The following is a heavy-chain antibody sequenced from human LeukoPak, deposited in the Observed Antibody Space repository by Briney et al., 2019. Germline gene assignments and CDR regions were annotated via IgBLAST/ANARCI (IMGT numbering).Heavy chain of an antibody. D-gene: IGHD6-13*01. CDR3: AKADSSSWQFDY. V-gene: IGHV3-9*03. Sequence: GGSLRLSCAASGFTFDDYAMHWVRQAPGKGLEWVSGISWNSGSIGYADSVKGRFTISRDNAKNSLYLQMNSLRAEDMALYYCAKADSSSWQFDYWGQGTLATVSS. CDR2: ISWNSGSI. J-gene: IGHJ4*02. CDR1: GFTFDDYA.